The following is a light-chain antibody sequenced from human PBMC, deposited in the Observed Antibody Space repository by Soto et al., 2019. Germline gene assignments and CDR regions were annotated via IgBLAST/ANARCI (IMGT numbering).Light chain of an antibody. CDR1: QDISNY. Sequence: DIQMTQSPSSLSASVGDRVTITCQASQDISNYLNWYQQKPGKAPKLLIYTASSLQSGVPPRFSGSGSGTEFTLTISSLQPEDFATYYCQQSDSIPWTFGQGTKVDIK. V-gene: IGKV1-39*01. CDR2: TAS. J-gene: IGKJ1*01. CDR3: QQSDSIPWT.